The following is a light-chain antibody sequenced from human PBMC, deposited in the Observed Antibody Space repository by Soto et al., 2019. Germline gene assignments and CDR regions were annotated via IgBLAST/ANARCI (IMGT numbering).Light chain of an antibody. J-gene: IGKJ1*01. CDR1: QNVYSN. CDR3: QQYGSPGT. CDR2: GAS. V-gene: IGKV3-15*01. Sequence: DIVMTQSPATLSVSRGERATLSCRASQNVYSNLAWYQQKPGQAPRLLIYGASTRATGIPARFSGSGSGTEFTLTINSLQSEDFAVYYCQQYGSPGTFGQGTKVDI.